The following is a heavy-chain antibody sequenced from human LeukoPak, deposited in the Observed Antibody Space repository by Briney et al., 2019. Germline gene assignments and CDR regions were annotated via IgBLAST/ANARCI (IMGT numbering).Heavy chain of an antibody. J-gene: IGHJ4*02. CDR1: GVSFCGFY. CDR3: ARGGYSGYDY. Sequence: SETLSRTPAAYGVSFCGFYWSWIRQRPGKGREWSGEINNSRSTNYNPSLKSRVTISVDTSKNQFSLKLSSVTAADTAVYYCARGGYSGYDYWGQGTLVTVSS. D-gene: IGHD5-12*01. CDR2: INNSRST. V-gene: IGHV4-34*01.